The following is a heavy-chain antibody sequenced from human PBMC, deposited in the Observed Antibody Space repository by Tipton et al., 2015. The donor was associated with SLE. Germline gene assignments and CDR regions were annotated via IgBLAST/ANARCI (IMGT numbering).Heavy chain of an antibody. CDR2: IYTSGST. V-gene: IGHV4-61*09. Sequence: TLSLTCTVSGGSISSGSYYWSWIRQPAGKGLEWIGHIYTSGSTNYNPSLKSRVTISVDTSKNQFSLKLSSVTAADTAVYYCAGVPGIAAAGTHYWGQGTLVTVSS. J-gene: IGHJ4*02. CDR3: AGVPGIAAAGTHY. D-gene: IGHD6-13*01. CDR1: GGSISSGSYY.